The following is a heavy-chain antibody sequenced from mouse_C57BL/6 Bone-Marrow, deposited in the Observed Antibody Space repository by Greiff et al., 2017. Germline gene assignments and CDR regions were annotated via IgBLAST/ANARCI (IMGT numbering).Heavy chain of an antibody. J-gene: IGHJ2*01. D-gene: IGHD2-12*01. V-gene: IGHV3-6*01. CDR2: ISYDGSN. Sequence: EVQRVESGPGLVKPSQSLSLTCSVTGYSITSGYYWNWIRQFPGNKLEWMGYISYDGSNNYNPSLKNRISITRDTSKNQFFLKLNSVTTEDTATYYCARGTYYREGYWGQGTTLTVSS. CDR3: ARGTYYREGY. CDR1: GYSITSGYY.